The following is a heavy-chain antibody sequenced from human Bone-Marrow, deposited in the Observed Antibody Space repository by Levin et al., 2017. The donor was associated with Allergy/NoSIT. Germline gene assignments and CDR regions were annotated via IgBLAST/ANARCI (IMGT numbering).Heavy chain of an antibody. Sequence: SQTLSLTCAVYGGSFSGYYWSWIRQPPGKGLEWIGEINHSGSTNYNPSLKSRVTISVDTSKNQFSLKLSSVTAADTAVYYCARGRWSTSWESRFDYWGQGTLVTVSS. CDR3: ARGRWSTSWESRFDY. J-gene: IGHJ4*02. CDR2: INHSGST. D-gene: IGHD2-2*01. V-gene: IGHV4-34*01. CDR1: GGSFSGYY.